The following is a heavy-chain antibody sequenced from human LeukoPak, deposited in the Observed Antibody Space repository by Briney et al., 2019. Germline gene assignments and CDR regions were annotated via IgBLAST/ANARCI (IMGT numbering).Heavy chain of an antibody. CDR3: AKWIQLSYFDY. Sequence: PGGSLRLSCAASGFTVINNYMTWVRQAPGKGLEWVSVIYSGGTTHYADTVKGRFTISRDNSKNILYLQMNSLRAEDTAVYYCAKWIQLSYFDYWGQGTLVTVSS. V-gene: IGHV3-53*01. D-gene: IGHD5-18*01. CDR1: GFTVINNY. J-gene: IGHJ4*02. CDR2: IYSGGTT.